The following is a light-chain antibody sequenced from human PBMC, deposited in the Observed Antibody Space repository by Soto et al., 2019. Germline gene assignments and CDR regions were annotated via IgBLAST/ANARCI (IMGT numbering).Light chain of an antibody. J-gene: IGKJ1*01. V-gene: IGKV1-5*03. CDR3: QQYYSYPRT. CDR1: QSISVW. CDR2: KAS. Sequence: DIQMTQSPSTLSASVGDRLTITCRASQSISVWLAWYQQKAGKXPNXXIYKASRLESGVPSRFSGSGSGTDLTLTISCLQSEDVETYYCQQYYSYPRTFGQGTKVDI.